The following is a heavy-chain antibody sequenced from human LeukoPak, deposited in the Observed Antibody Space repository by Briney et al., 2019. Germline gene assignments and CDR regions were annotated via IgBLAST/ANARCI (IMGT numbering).Heavy chain of an antibody. Sequence: GGSLRLSCTASGFTFGDYAMSWVRQAPGKGLEWVGFIRSKAYGGTTEYAASVKGRFTISRDDSKSIAYLQMNSLKTEDTAVYYCTRVGNYYGSGSYYPNWFDPWGQGTLVTVSS. J-gene: IGHJ5*02. CDR2: IRSKAYGGTT. V-gene: IGHV3-49*04. D-gene: IGHD3-10*01. CDR3: TRVGNYYGSGSYYPNWFDP. CDR1: GFTFGDYA.